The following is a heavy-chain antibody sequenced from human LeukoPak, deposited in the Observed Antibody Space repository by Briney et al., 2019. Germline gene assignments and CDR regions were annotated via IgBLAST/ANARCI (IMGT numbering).Heavy chain of an antibody. Sequence: GESLKISCKGSGYSFTSYWIGWVRQMPGKGLEWMGIIYLDDSDTRYSPSFQGQVTISADKSISTAYLQWSSLKASDTAMYYCATPYPREYCSSTTCYFNYWGQGTLVTVSS. CDR3: ATPYPREYCSSTTCYFNY. J-gene: IGHJ4*02. D-gene: IGHD2-2*01. V-gene: IGHV5-51*01. CDR1: GYSFTSYW. CDR2: IYLDDSDT.